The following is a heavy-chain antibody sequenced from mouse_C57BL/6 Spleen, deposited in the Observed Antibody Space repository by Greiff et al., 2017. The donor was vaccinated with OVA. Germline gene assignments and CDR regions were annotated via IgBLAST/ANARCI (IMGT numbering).Heavy chain of an antibody. Sequence: QVQLKESGPGLVQPSQSLSITCTVSGFSLTSYGVHWVRQSPGKGLEWLGVIWRGGSTDYNAAFMSRLSITKDNSKSQVFFKMNSLQADDTAIYYCATYGYGGDYAMDYWGQGTSVTVSS. J-gene: IGHJ4*01. D-gene: IGHD2-2*01. CDR1: GFSLTSYG. V-gene: IGHV2-5*01. CDR2: IWRGGST. CDR3: ATYGYGGDYAMDY.